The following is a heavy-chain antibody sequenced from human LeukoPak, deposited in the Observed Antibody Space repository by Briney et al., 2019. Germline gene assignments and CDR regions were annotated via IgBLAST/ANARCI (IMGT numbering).Heavy chain of an antibody. D-gene: IGHD1-26*01. CDR3: TREVERGGSYWGGDS. Sequence: GRSLRLSCATSGFNFEDYAINWVRQAPGKGLEWVGLITSKAYGGTTELAASVKGRFSISRDESKHIAYLQMNSLKIEDTGVYYCTREVERGGSYWGGDSWGQGTQVTVSS. CDR2: ITSKAYGGTT. J-gene: IGHJ4*02. V-gene: IGHV3-49*04. CDR1: GFNFEDYA.